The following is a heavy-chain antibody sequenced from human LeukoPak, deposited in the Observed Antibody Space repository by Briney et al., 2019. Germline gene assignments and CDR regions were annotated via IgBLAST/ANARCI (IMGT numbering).Heavy chain of an antibody. CDR2: VSWNSSSI. J-gene: IGHJ6*02. V-gene: IGHV3-9*01. D-gene: IGHD1-26*01. Sequence: PGRSLRLSCAASGFSFDDYDMHWVRQAQGKGLGWVSGVSWNSSSIGYADSVKGRFTISRDNAKNSLYLQMNSVRAEDTGLYYCAKETSVGAPALVMDVWGQGTTVTVSS. CDR1: GFSFDDYD. CDR3: AKETSVGAPALVMDV.